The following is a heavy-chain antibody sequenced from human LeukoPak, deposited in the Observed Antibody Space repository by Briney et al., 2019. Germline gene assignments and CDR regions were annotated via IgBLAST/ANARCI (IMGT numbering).Heavy chain of an antibody. D-gene: IGHD2-21*02. J-gene: IGHJ6*02. CDR3: ARDRIVVVTATLYYYYGMDV. CDR2: ISGSDTNT. Sequence: GGSLRLSCAASGFTFSSYAMAWVRQAPGQGLEWVSTISGSDTNTYYADSVKGRFTISRDNSKNTLYLQMNSLRAEDTAVYYCARDRIVVVTATLYYYYGMDVWGQGTTVTVSS. V-gene: IGHV3-23*01. CDR1: GFTFSSYA.